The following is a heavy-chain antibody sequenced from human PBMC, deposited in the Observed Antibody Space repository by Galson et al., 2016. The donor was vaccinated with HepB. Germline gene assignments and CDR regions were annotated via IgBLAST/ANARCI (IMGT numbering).Heavy chain of an antibody. J-gene: IGHJ4*02. Sequence: LRLSCAVSGFSFSNYAMSWVRQAPGKGLEWVSAISGGGASTFYADSVKGRFTISRDNSKSTLFLQMNSLRAEDTAVYYCAKDVSYNNFVSDGLFDFWGQGALVTVSS. V-gene: IGHV3-23*01. CDR2: ISGGGAST. CDR3: AKDVSYNNFVSDGLFDF. D-gene: IGHD3-3*01. CDR1: GFSFSNYA.